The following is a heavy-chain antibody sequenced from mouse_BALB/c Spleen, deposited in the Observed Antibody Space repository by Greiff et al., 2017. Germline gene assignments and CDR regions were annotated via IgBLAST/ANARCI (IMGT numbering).Heavy chain of an antibody. CDR3: ARGDYDDYAMDY. CDR1: GYTFSSYW. Sequence: VQLQQSGAELMKPGASVKISCKATGYTFSSYWIEWVKQRPGHGLEWIGEILPGSGSTNYNEKFKGKATFTADTSSNTAYMQLSSLTSEDSAVYYCARGDYDDYAMDYWGQGTSVTVSS. V-gene: IGHV1-9*01. CDR2: ILPGSGST. J-gene: IGHJ4*01. D-gene: IGHD2-4*01.